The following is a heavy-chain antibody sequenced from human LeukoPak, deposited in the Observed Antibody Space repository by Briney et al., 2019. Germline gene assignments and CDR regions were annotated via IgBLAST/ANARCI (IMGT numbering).Heavy chain of an antibody. J-gene: IGHJ4*02. CDR1: GFTLSSYG. D-gene: IGHD3-9*01. V-gene: IGHV3-30*18. CDR2: ISYDGSNK. Sequence: PGGSLRLSCAASGFTLSSYGMHWVRQAPGKGLEWVAVISYDGSNKYYADSVKGRFTISRDNSKNTLYLQMNSLRAEDTAVYYCAKGRPFDLKSQGGFDYWGQGTLVTVSS. CDR3: AKGRPFDLKSQGGFDY.